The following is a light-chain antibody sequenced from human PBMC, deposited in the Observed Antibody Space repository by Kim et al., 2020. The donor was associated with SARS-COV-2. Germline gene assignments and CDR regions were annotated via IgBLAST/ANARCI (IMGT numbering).Light chain of an antibody. J-gene: IGKJ4*01. Sequence: DIQMTQSPSSLSASVGDRVTITCRASQDIRNHLAWLQQKPGKAPKSLIYAASTLQTGVPSKFSGSGSGTDFTLTISSLQPEDFATYNDYPLTFGGGTRVEIK. V-gene: IGKV1-16*02. CDR2: AAS. CDR3: YPLT. CDR1: QDIRNH.